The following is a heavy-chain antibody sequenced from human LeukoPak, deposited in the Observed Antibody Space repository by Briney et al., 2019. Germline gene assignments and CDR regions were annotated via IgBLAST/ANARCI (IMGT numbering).Heavy chain of an antibody. V-gene: IGHV3-48*04. CDR1: GFTFSSYS. J-gene: IGHJ4*02. CDR3: ARVDDYSNYGGDY. Sequence: GGSLRLSCAASGFTFSSYSMNWVRQAPGKGLEWVSYISSSSSTIYYADSVKGRFTISRDNAKNSLYLQMNSLRAEDTAVYYCARVDDYSNYGGDYWGQGTLVTVSS. CDR2: ISSSSSTI. D-gene: IGHD4-11*01.